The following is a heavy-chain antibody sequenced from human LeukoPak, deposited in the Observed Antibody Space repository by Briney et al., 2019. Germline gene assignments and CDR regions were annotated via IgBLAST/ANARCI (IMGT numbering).Heavy chain of an antibody. V-gene: IGHV4-59*01. J-gene: IGHJ4*02. D-gene: IGHD3-10*01. Sequence: SETLSLTCVGSGGSISTYYWSWIRQPPGKGPEWIGHIYYSGSTNYNPSLKSRVTISIDTSKNQFSLNLRSVTAADTAVYYCARVPDTSHYYFYFDYWGQGTLVTVSS. CDR2: IYYSGST. CDR1: GGSISTYY. CDR3: ARVPDTSHYYFYFDY.